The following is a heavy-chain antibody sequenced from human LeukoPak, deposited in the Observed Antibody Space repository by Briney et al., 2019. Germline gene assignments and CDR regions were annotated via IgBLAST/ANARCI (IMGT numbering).Heavy chain of an antibody. CDR1: GFTFSSYA. D-gene: IGHD6-13*01. Sequence: QTGGSLRLSCAASGFTFSSYAMSWVRQAPGKGLEWVSAISGSGGSTYYADSVKGGFTISRDNSKNTLYLQMNSLRAEDTAVYYCAKDRVGQQLVLDAFDIWGQGTMVTVSS. CDR3: AKDRVGQQLVLDAFDI. CDR2: ISGSGGST. V-gene: IGHV3-23*01. J-gene: IGHJ3*02.